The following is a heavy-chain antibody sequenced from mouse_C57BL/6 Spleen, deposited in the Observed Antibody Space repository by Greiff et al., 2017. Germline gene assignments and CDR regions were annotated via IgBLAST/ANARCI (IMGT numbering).Heavy chain of an antibody. CDR2: ISYDGSN. Sequence: DVQLVESGPGLVKPSQSLSLTCSVTGYSITSGYYWNWIRQFPGNKLEWMGYISYDGSNNYNPSLKNRISITRDTSKNQFFLKLNSVTTEDTATYYCARVGATVVENYFDYWGQGTTLTVSS. CDR1: GYSITSGYY. J-gene: IGHJ2*01. D-gene: IGHD1-1*01. V-gene: IGHV3-6*01. CDR3: ARVGATVVENYFDY.